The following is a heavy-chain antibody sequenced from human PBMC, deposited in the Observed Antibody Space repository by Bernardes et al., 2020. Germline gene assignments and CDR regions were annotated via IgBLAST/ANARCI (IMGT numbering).Heavy chain of an antibody. CDR3: ARGFYYASGSYLSYFDY. V-gene: IGHV1-18*01. J-gene: IGHJ4*02. Sequence: ASVKVSCKASGYTFTNYGISWVRQAPGQGLEGMGWISAYNGHTNYAQELQGRVTMTTDTSTTTAYMKLRTLRSDDTALYYCARGFYYASGSYLSYFDYWGQGTLGTVSS. CDR1: GYTFTNYG. D-gene: IGHD3-10*01. CDR2: ISAYNGHT.